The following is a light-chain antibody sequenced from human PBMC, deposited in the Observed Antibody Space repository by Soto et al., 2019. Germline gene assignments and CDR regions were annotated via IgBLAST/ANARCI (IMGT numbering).Light chain of an antibody. CDR1: QSISSY. Sequence: DIQMTQSPSSLSASVGDRVTITCRASQSISSYLNWYQQKPGKAPKLLIYAASSLQSGVPSRFNGSGSGTDFTLTISSLQPEDFATYYCQQSYSTPHWTFGQGTKVEIK. J-gene: IGKJ1*01. CDR2: AAS. CDR3: QQSYSTPHWT. V-gene: IGKV1-39*01.